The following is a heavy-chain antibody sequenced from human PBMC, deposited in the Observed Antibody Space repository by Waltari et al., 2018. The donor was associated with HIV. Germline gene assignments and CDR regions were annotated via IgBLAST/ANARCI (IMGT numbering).Heavy chain of an antibody. J-gene: IGHJ6*02. CDR1: GFIFNTYS. D-gene: IGHD2-15*01. V-gene: IGHV3-48*01. CDR3: ARLMVVAGTPYYGLDV. CDR2: ITSSSSTI. Sequence: EVQLVESGGDLVQPGGSVRLSCADSGFIFNTYSMNWVRQAPGKGVEWISYITSSSSTIYYEDSVKGRFTISRDNAKNSLYLQMNSLRAEDTAVYYCARLMVVAGTPYYGLDVWGQGTTVTVSS.